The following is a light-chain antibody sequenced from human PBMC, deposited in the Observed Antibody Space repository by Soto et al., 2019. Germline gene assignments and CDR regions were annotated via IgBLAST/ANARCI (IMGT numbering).Light chain of an antibody. CDR2: GAS. CDR1: QSVSTNF. Sequence: EIVLTQSPGTLSLSPGEGATHSCRASQSVSTNFFAWYQQKPGQAPRLLIYGASTRATGIPDRFSGSGSGKDFTLTISRLEPEDFAVYYCQQYGRASWTFGQGTKV. CDR3: QQYGRASWT. V-gene: IGKV3-20*01. J-gene: IGKJ1*01.